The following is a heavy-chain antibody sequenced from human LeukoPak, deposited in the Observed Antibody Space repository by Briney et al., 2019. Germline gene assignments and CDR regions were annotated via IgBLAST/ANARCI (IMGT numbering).Heavy chain of an antibody. CDR3: ASRHVGSSSSPVWRYYYYMDV. J-gene: IGHJ6*03. CDR2: IYHSGST. V-gene: IGHV4-30-2*01. CDR1: GGSISSGGYY. D-gene: IGHD6-6*01. Sequence: SETLSLTCTVSGGSISSGGYYWSWIRQPPGKGLEWIGYIYHSGSTYYNPSLKSRVTISVDTSKNQFSLKLSSVTAADTAVYYCASRHVGSSSSPVWRYYYYMDVWGKGTTVTVSS.